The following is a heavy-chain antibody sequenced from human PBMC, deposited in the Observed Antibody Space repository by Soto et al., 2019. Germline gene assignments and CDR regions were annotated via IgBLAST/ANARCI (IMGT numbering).Heavy chain of an antibody. CDR1: GFTFSSYA. V-gene: IGHV3-30-3*01. J-gene: IGHJ5*02. D-gene: IGHD3-22*01. CDR2: ISYDGSNK. CDR3: ARDYDYDSSGYHNWFDP. Sequence: PGGSLRLSCAASGFTFSSYAMHWVRQAPGKGLEWVAVISYDGSNKYYADSVKGRFTISRDNSKNTLYLQMNSLRAEDTAVYYCARDYDYDSSGYHNWFDPWGQGTLVTVSS.